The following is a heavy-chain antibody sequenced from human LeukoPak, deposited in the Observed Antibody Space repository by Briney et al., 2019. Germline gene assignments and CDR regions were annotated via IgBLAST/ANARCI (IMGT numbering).Heavy chain of an antibody. CDR1: GFTFSTYA. J-gene: IGHJ4*02. V-gene: IGHV3-30*04. D-gene: IGHD6-19*01. CDR2: ISHDGSDK. Sequence: GGSLRLSCAASGFTFSTYAIHWVRQAPGKGLEWLAVISHDGSDKYYSDSVKGRFTISRDNSKNTLYLQMNSLRAEDTAVYYCARKTYSSGWYVIDYWGQGTLVTVSS. CDR3: ARKTYSSGWYVIDY.